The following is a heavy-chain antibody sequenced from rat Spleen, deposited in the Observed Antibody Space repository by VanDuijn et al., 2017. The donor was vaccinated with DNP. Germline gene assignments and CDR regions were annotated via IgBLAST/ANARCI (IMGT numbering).Heavy chain of an antibody. CDR1: GFTFSDYN. D-gene: IGHD1-12*01. CDR3: ATFLYYPNWYFDF. J-gene: IGHJ1*01. V-gene: IGHV5S10*01. CDR2: IIYDGSRT. Sequence: EVQLVESGGGLVQPGRSLKLSCAASGFTFSDYNMAWVRQAPKKGLEWVATIIYDGSRTYYRDSVKGRFTISRDNAKSTLYLQMDSLRSEDTATYYCATFLYYPNWYFDFWGPGTMVTVSS.